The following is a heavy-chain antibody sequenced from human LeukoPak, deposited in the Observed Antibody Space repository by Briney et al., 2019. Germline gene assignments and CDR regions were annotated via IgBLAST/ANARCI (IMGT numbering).Heavy chain of an antibody. J-gene: IGHJ4*02. D-gene: IGHD6-6*01. CDR1: AFTFNNFA. V-gene: IGHV3-23*01. Sequence: GGSLRLSCAASAFTFNNFAMSWVRQAPGKGLEWVSGISAGGGTTIYEDSVKGRFTISRDNSKNTLYLQMNSLRAEDTAVYYCARRDSSRSFDYWGQGTLVTVSS. CDR2: ISAGGGTT. CDR3: ARRDSSRSFDY.